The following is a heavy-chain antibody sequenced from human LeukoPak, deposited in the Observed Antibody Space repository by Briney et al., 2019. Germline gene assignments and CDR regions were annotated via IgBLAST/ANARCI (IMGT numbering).Heavy chain of an antibody. V-gene: IGHV1-2*06. CDR2: INPNSGGT. CDR1: GYTFTGYY. J-gene: IGHJ5*02. D-gene: IGHD6-13*01. CDR3: ARGVIAAAGTFWFDP. Sequence: ASVKVSCKASGYTFTGYYMHWVRQAPGQGLEWMGRINPNSGGTNYAQKFQGRVTMTRDTSISTAYMELSRLRSDGTAVYYCARGVIAAAGTFWFDPWGQGTLVTVSS.